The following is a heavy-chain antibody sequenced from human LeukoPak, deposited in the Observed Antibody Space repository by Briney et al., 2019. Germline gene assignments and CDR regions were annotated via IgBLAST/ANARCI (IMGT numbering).Heavy chain of an antibody. D-gene: IGHD7-27*01. V-gene: IGHV3-43*02. Sequence: PGGSLRLSCAASGFTFDDYAMHWVRQAPGKGLEWVSLISGDGGSTYYADSVKGRFTISRDSSKNTLYLQMNSLRAEDTAVYYCAKSGRNWAYLEYWGQGTLVTVSS. J-gene: IGHJ4*02. CDR1: GFTFDDYA. CDR2: ISGDGGST. CDR3: AKSGRNWAYLEY.